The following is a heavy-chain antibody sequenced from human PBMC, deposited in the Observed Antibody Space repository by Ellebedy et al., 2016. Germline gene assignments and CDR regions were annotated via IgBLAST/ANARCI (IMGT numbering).Heavy chain of an antibody. CDR1: GFTFINYG. Sequence: GESLKISXAASGFTFINYGFHWVRQAPGRGLEWVAVLAYDGSYKHYSESVKGRFTTSRDISKNTLFLQMDSLRADDTAVYYCARDDSLGAMGFWGQGTLVTVSS. D-gene: IGHD1-26*01. CDR3: ARDDSLGAMGF. V-gene: IGHV3-33*01. CDR2: LAYDGSYK. J-gene: IGHJ4*02.